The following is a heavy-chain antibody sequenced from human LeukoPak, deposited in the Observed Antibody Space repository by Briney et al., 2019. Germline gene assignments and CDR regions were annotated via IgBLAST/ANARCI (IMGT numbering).Heavy chain of an antibody. D-gene: IGHD6-19*01. CDR1: GYSFTTYW. Sequence: GESLNISCKGSGYSFTTYWIGWVRQMPGKGLEWMGIINHGDSEHKYSPSFQGQVTISADKSISTAYLQWSSLKASDTAMYYCARPGYRSRYFDYWGQGTLVTVSS. V-gene: IGHV5-51*01. CDR2: INHGDSEH. J-gene: IGHJ4*02. CDR3: ARPGYRSRYFDY.